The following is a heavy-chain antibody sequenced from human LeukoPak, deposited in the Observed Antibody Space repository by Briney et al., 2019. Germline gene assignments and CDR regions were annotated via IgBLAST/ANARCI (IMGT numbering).Heavy chain of an antibody. CDR3: AREAKYDYVWGSYRYGFDY. V-gene: IGHV3-21*04. J-gene: IGHJ4*02. D-gene: IGHD3-16*02. CDR2: ISSSSSYI. Sequence: GGSLRLSCAASGFTFSSYSMNWVRQAPGKGLEWVSSISSSSSYIYYADSVKGRFTISRDNAKNSLYLQMNSLRAEDTAVYYCAREAKYDYVWGSYRYGFDYWGQGTLVTVSS. CDR1: GFTFSSYS.